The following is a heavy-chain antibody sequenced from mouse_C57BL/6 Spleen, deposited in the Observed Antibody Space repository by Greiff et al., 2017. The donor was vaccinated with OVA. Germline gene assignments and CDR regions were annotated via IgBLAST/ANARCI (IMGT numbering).Heavy chain of an antibody. V-gene: IGHV5-16*01. CDR3: ARDEGSSGYFY. J-gene: IGHJ2*01. Sequence: DVHLVESEGGLVQPGSSMKLSCTASGFTFSDYYMAWVRQVPEKGLEWVANINYDGSSTYYLDSLKSRFIISRDNAKNILYLQMSRLKSEDTATYYCARDEGSSGYFYWGQGTTLTVSS. CDR2: INYDGSST. D-gene: IGHD3-2*02. CDR1: GFTFSDYY.